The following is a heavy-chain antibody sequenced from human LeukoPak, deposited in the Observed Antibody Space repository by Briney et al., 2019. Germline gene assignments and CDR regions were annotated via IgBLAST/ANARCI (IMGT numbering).Heavy chain of an antibody. V-gene: IGHV4-34*01. D-gene: IGHD1-26*01. J-gene: IGHJ4*02. CDR1: GGSFSGYY. CDR2: ISHSGKS. CDR3: ARGAVGSYSDY. Sequence: SETLSLTCAIYGGSFSGYYWSWIRQTPGKGLEWIGEISHSGKSKYNPSLKTRVTISVGPSKNQFSLKLGSVTAADTAMYYCARGAVGSYSDYWGQGTLVTVSS.